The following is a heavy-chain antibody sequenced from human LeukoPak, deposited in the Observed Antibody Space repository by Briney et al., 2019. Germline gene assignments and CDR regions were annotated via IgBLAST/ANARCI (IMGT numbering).Heavy chain of an antibody. CDR2: IYTSGST. D-gene: IGHD6-19*01. CDR3: TRRAGTDSNGAFDI. CDR1: GGSINSGSYY. V-gene: IGHV4-61*02. Sequence: TSQTLSLTCTVPGGSINSGSYYWSWIRQPAGEGLEWIGRIYTSGSTNYNPSLKSRLTISVDKSKNQFSLNLSSVTAADTAVYYCTRRAGTDSNGAFDIWGQGTMVTVSS. J-gene: IGHJ3*02.